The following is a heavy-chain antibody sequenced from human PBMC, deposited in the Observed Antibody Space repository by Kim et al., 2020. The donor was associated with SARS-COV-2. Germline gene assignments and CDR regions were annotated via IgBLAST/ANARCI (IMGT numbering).Heavy chain of an antibody. V-gene: IGHV3-49*03. Sequence: GGSLRLSCTASGFTFGDYAMSWFRQAPGKGLEWVGFIRSKAYGGTTEYAASVKGRFTISRDDSKSIAYLQMNSLKTEDTAVYYCTRVEVLLWFGESRGMDVWGQGTTVTVSS. D-gene: IGHD3-10*01. J-gene: IGHJ6*02. CDR1: GFTFGDYA. CDR3: TRVEVLLWFGESRGMDV. CDR2: IRSKAYGGTT.